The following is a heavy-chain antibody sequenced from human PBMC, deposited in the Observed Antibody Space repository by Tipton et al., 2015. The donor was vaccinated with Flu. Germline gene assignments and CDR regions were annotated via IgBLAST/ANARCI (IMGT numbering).Heavy chain of an antibody. CDR2: IHHSGDT. CDR3: TSRERGGAGKGHY. CDR1: GASISNYKW. V-gene: IGHV4-4*02. J-gene: IGHJ4*01. Sequence: GLVKPSGTLSLTCGVSGASISNYKWWTWVRQPPGKGLEWIGEIHHSGDTNYNPSLRGRFTISVDESKNQFSLNVNSVTAADTAMYYCTSRERGGAGKGHYWGHGTLVTVSP. D-gene: IGHD6-19*01.